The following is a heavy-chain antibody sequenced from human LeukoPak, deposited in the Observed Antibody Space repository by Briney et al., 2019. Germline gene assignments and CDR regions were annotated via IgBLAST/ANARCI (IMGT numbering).Heavy chain of an antibody. CDR3: ARDVGGSYPYFGY. CDR2: ISYDGSNK. D-gene: IGHD1-26*01. Sequence: GGSLRLSCAASGFTFSSYVMNWVRQAPGKGLEWVAVISYDGSNKYYAESVKGRFTISRDNSKNTLYLQMNSLRAEDTAVYYCARDVGGSYPYFGYWGQGTLVTVSS. CDR1: GFTFSSYV. J-gene: IGHJ4*02. V-gene: IGHV3-30-3*01.